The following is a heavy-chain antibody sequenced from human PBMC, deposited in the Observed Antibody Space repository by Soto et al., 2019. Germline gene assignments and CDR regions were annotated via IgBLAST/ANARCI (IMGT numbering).Heavy chain of an antibody. J-gene: IGHJ2*01. V-gene: IGHV3-23*01. D-gene: IGHD4-17*01. Sequence: GGSLRLSCAASGFTFSSYAMSWVRQAPGKGLEWVSAISGSGGSTYYADYVKGQFTISRDNSKNTLYLQMNSLRAEDTAVYYCAKDDYGDPYWYFDLWGRGTLVSVS. CDR1: GFTFSSYA. CDR2: ISGSGGST. CDR3: AKDDYGDPYWYFDL.